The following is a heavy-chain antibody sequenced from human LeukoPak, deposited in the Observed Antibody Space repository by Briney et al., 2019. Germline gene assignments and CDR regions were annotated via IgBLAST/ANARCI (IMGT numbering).Heavy chain of an antibody. Sequence: SETLSLTCTVSGGSIGSYYWSWIRQPAGKGLEWIGRIYNNGNSNYNPSLRSRVTMPVDTSKNQFSLRLTSVTAADTAVYYCVREGRYGDYEGYWGQGTLVTVSS. CDR3: VREGRYGDYEGY. D-gene: IGHD4-17*01. V-gene: IGHV4-4*07. J-gene: IGHJ4*02. CDR2: IYNNGNS. CDR1: GGSIGSYY.